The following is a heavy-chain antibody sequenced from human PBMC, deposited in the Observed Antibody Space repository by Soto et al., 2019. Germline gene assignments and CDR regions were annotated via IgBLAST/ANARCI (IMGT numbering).Heavy chain of an antibody. D-gene: IGHD3-22*01. CDR3: ARPKRCDYYDSSGGLHV. Sequence: QVQLVQSGAEVKKPVSSVKVSCKASGGTFSSYAISWVRQAPGQGLEWMGGIIPIFGTANYAQKFQGRVTITADESTSTSYMELSSLRSEDKAVYYCARPKRCDYYDSSGGLHVWGQGTTVTVSS. CDR2: IIPIFGTA. CDR1: GGTFSSYA. J-gene: IGHJ6*02. V-gene: IGHV1-69*01.